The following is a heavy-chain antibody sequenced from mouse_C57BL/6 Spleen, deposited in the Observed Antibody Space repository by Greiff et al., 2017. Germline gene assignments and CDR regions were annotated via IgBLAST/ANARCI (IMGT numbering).Heavy chain of an antibody. CDR2: IDPEDGDT. CDR3: TTGDYYGNYAWFAY. CDR1: GFNIKDYY. Sequence: VQLQQSGAELVRPGASVKLSCTASGFNIKDYYMHWVKQRPEQGLEWIGRIDPEDGDTEYAPKFQGKATMTADTSSNTAYLQLSSLTSEDTAVYYCTTGDYYGNYAWFAYWGRGTLVTVSA. J-gene: IGHJ3*01. D-gene: IGHD2-1*01. V-gene: IGHV14-1*01.